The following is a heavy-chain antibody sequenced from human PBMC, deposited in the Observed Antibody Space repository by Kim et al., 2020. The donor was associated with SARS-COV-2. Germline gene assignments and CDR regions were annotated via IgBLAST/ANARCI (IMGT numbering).Heavy chain of an antibody. V-gene: IGHV6-1*01. Sequence: YAVSVKSRITINPDTSTNQFSLHLNSVTPEDTAVYYCARYSITSQLSFDYWGRGTLVTVSS. D-gene: IGHD1-1*01. CDR3: ARYSITSQLSFDY. J-gene: IGHJ4*02.